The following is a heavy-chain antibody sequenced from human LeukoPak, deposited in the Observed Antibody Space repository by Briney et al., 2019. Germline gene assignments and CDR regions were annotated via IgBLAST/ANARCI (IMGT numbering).Heavy chain of an antibody. CDR3: ERVATSFDI. CDR2: IRSDGSNK. CDR1: GFSFSSYG. D-gene: IGHD4-11*01. V-gene: IGHV3-30*02. J-gene: IGHJ3*02. Sequence: GESLTLSCAVSGFSFSSYGMRCVRQAPAKGREWVAFIRSDGSNKYYAHSVKGRVTISRDKSKNSLSLQMNSIRVEDTAVYYCERVATSFDIWGQGTLVTVSS.